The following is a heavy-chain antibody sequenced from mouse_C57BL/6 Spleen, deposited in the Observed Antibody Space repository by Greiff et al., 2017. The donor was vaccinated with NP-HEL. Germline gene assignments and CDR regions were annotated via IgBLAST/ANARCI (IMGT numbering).Heavy chain of an antibody. Sequence: VQLQQSGAELVRPGTSVKVSCKASGYAFTNYLIEWVKQRPGKGLEWIGEINPGSGGTNYNEKFKGKVTLSADKSSSTACMQLSSLTSEDSAVYVCASYGSSFDYWGQGTTLTVSS. V-gene: IGHV1-54*01. J-gene: IGHJ2*01. D-gene: IGHD1-1*01. CDR3: ASYGSSFDY. CDR2: INPGSGGT. CDR1: GYAFTNYL.